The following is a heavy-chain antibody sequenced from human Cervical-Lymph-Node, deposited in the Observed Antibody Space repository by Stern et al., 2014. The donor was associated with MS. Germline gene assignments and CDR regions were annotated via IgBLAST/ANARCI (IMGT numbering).Heavy chain of an antibody. CDR1: GFTFSDSA. CDR3: TRLGGGYGEFDY. CDR2: IRTKRNTYAT. D-gene: IGHD5-12*01. V-gene: IGHV3-73*01. Sequence: VQLVESGGGLVQPGGSLKLSCAASGFTFSDSAMHWVRQAPGKGLEWVGHIRTKRNTYATAYGASVKGRFTLSRDDAKNTAYLQMQSLKTEDTAVYYCTRLGGGYGEFDYWGQGTLVTVSS. J-gene: IGHJ4*02.